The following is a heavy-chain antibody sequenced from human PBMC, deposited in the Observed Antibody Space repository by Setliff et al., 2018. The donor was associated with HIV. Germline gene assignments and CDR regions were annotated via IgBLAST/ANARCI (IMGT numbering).Heavy chain of an antibody. V-gene: IGHV4-4*02. CDR3: AGSIYNRDRFDY. J-gene: IGHJ4*02. CDR1: GASISSSNW. CDR2: IYHSAST. Sequence: SETLSLTCAVSGASISSSNWWSWVRQPPGKGLEWIGQIYHSASTIYNPSLKTRVTISVDKSKNYFSLKMIPVTAADTAMYYCAGSIYNRDRFDYWGQGTLVTVSS. D-gene: IGHD1-1*01.